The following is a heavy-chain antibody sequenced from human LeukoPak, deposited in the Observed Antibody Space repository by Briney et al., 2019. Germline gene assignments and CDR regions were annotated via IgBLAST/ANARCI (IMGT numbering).Heavy chain of an antibody. D-gene: IGHD5-18*01. Sequence: KSGGSLRLSCAASGFTFSNACMSWVRQAPGKGLEWVGHIKTKTDGGTTDYAAPVKGRFTISRDDSKNTLYLQMNSLKTEDTALYYCTTGTWIQLWLADYWGQGTLVTVSS. CDR1: GFTFSNAC. CDR3: TTGTWIQLWLADY. V-gene: IGHV3-15*01. J-gene: IGHJ4*02. CDR2: IKTKTDGGTT.